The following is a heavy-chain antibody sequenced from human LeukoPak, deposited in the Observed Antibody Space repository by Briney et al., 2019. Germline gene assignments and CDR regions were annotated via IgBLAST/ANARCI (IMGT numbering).Heavy chain of an antibody. D-gene: IGHD2-2*01. CDR1: GGSISSYY. CDR3: ARVRFCSSTSCYGDYYYYMDV. V-gene: IGHV4-4*07. J-gene: IGHJ6*03. CDR2: IYTSGST. Sequence: PSETLSLTCTVSGGSISSYYWSWIRQPAGKGLEWIGLIYTSGSTNYNPSLKSRVTMSVDTSKNQFSLKLSSVTAADTAVYYCARVRFCSSTSCYGDYYYYMDVWGKGTTVTVSS.